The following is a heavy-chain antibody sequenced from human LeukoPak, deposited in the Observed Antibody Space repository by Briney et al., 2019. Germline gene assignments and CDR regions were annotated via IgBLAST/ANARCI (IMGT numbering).Heavy chain of an antibody. D-gene: IGHD2/OR15-2a*01. CDR3: ARGPASTAEYFQH. J-gene: IGHJ1*01. V-gene: IGHV1-8*01. Sequence: ASVKVSCKASGYTFTSYDINWVRQATGQGLEWMGWMNPNSGNTGYAQKFQGRVTMTRNTSISTAYMALSSLRSEDTAVYYCARGPASTAEYFQHWGQGTMVTVSS. CDR1: GYTFTSYD. CDR2: MNPNSGNT.